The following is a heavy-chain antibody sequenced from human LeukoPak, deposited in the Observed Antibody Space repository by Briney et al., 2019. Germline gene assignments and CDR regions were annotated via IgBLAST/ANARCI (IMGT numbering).Heavy chain of an antibody. CDR2: IIPIFGTA. D-gene: IGHD7-27*01. V-gene: IGHV1-69*13. CDR3: ARDKGNWVFDY. Sequence: ASVKVSCKASGGTFSIYAISWVRQAPGQGLEWMGGIIPIFGTANYAQKFQGRVTITADESTSTAYMELSSLRSEDTAVYYCARDKGNWVFDYWGQGTLVTVSS. CDR1: GGTFSIYA. J-gene: IGHJ4*02.